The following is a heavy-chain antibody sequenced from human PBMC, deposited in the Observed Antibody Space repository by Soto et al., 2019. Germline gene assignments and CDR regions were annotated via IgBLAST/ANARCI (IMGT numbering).Heavy chain of an antibody. D-gene: IGHD3-10*01. V-gene: IGHV3-7*01. Sequence: DVQLLESGGGLVQPEGSLRLSCAASGFTFTNYWMNWVRQAPGKGLEWVANIKEDGSEKYYVDSVKGRFTISRDNAQKSLYLQMNSLRAEDTAVYYCARGGSQRHDYWGQGTLVTVSS. J-gene: IGHJ4*02. CDR3: ARGGSQRHDY. CDR2: IKEDGSEK. CDR1: GFTFTNYW.